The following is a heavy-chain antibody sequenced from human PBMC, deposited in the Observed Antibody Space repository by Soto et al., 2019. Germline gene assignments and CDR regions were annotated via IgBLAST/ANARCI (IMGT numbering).Heavy chain of an antibody. CDR2: IYWDDDK. CDR1: GFSLSTSGVG. CDR3: AHRRRYCSSTCCYGDCDY. Sequence: QITLKESGPTLVKPTQTLTLTCTFSGFSLSTSGVGVGWIRQPPGKALEWLALIYWDDDKRYSPSLKSRLTITKDTTKNQVVLTMTNMDPVDTATYYCAHRRRYCSSTCCYGDCDYGGQGTLVTVSS. V-gene: IGHV2-5*02. J-gene: IGHJ4*02. D-gene: IGHD2-2*01.